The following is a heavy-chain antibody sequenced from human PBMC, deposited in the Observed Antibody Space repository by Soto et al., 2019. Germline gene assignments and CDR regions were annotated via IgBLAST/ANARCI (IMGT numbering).Heavy chain of an antibody. V-gene: IGHV1-3*01. J-gene: IGHJ4*02. CDR3: ARPIVGATTSLAY. Sequence: QVQLVQSGAEVKKPGASVKVSCKASGYTFTSYAMHWVRQAPGQRLEWMGWINAGNGNTKYSQKFQGRVTITRDTSASTAYMELSSLRSEDTAVYYCARPIVGATTSLAYWGQGTLVTVSS. D-gene: IGHD1-26*01. CDR2: INAGNGNT. CDR1: GYTFTSYA.